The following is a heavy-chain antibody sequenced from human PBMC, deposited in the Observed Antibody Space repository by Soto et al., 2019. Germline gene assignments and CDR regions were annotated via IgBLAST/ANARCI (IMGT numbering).Heavy chain of an antibody. CDR1: GDSVSSGGYY. J-gene: IGHJ3*01. CDR3: ARENFGVIIHDAFDL. Sequence: SETLSLTCTVSGDSVSSGGYYWNWIRQHPGRGLEWLGYIYDSETTYYNPSLESRLSISVDASKNQFSLKVTSVTPADKAVYYCARENFGVIIHDAFDLWGQGTMVTVSS. V-gene: IGHV4-31*03. CDR2: IYDSETT. D-gene: IGHD2-8*01.